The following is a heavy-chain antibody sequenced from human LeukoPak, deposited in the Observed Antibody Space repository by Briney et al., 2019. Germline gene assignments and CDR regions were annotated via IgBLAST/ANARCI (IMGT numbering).Heavy chain of an antibody. Sequence: SETLSLTCTVSGGSISSYYWSWIRQPPGKGLEWIGYIYYSGSTNYNPSLKSRVTISVDTSKNQFSLKLSSVTAADTAVYYCARKVPGDWFDPWGQGTLVTVSS. J-gene: IGHJ5*02. D-gene: IGHD1-1*01. CDR3: ARKVPGDWFDP. CDR2: IYYSGST. V-gene: IGHV4-59*01. CDR1: GGSISSYY.